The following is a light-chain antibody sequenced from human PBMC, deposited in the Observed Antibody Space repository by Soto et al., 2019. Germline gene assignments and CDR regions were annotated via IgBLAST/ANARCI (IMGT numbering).Light chain of an antibody. J-gene: IGLJ1*01. Sequence: QSVLTQPPSVSGAPGQRVTISCTGSRSNIGAGYEAHWYQQVPGTAPKLLIYENNNRPSGVPDRFSGSKSGTSASLAITGLQAEDEAEYYCQSYDSSLSGYVFGTGTKLTVL. CDR3: QSYDSSLSGYV. CDR2: ENN. V-gene: IGLV1-40*01. CDR1: RSNIGAGYE.